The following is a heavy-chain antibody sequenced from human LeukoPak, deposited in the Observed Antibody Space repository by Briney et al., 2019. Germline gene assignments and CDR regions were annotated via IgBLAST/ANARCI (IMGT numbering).Heavy chain of an antibody. D-gene: IGHD4-17*01. CDR2: MNPNSGNT. J-gene: IGHJ4*02. CDR3: ARILTRSTVTGFGY. V-gene: IGHV1-8*01. CDR1: GYTFTSYD. Sequence: ASVKVSCKASGYTFTSYDINWVRQATGQGLEWMGWMNPNSGNTGYAQKFQGRVTMTRNTSISTAYMELSSLRSEDTAVYYCARILTRSTVTGFGYWGQGTLVTVSS.